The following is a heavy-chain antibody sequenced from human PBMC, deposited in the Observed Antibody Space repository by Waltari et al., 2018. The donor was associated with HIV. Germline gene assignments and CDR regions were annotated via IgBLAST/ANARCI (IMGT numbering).Heavy chain of an antibody. CDR1: GYSFTSYW. CDR3: ATSRSTYYVTGGYFDY. V-gene: IGHV5-51*03. CDR2: IYPGDSDT. D-gene: IGHD2-8*02. J-gene: IGHJ4*02. Sequence: EVQLVQSGAEVKKPGESLKISCKASGYSFTSYWIGWVRQMPGKGLEWMGVIYPGDSDTRYSPSFQGQVTISADKSISTAYLQWSSLKASDTAMYYCATSRSTYYVTGGYFDYWGQGTLVTVSS.